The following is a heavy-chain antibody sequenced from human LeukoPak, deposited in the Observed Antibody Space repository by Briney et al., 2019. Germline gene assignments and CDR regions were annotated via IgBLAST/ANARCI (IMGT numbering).Heavy chain of an antibody. CDR3: ARDSLPPGVFGY. J-gene: IGHJ4*02. D-gene: IGHD3-10*01. V-gene: IGHV4-39*07. CDR2: IYYSGST. Sequence: SETLSLTCTVSGGSISSSSYYWGWIRQPPGKGLEWIGSIYYSGSTYYNPSLKSRVTISVDTSKNQFSLKLSSVTAADTAVYYCARDSLPPGVFGYWGQGTLVTVSS. CDR1: GGSISSSSYY.